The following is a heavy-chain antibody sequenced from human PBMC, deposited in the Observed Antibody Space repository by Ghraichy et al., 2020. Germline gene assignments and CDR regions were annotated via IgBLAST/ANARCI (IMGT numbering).Heavy chain of an antibody. J-gene: IGHJ4*02. CDR2: ISASGDTT. CDR1: GFTFSRFD. Sequence: LTCAASGFTFSRFDMSWVRLAPGKGLEWVSSISASGDTTHYADSVKGRFTSSRDNSKSTLSLQLNSLRAEDTAIYYCAKDWTPTYWGQGTVVTVSS. CDR3: AKDWTPTY. D-gene: IGHD3/OR15-3a*01. V-gene: IGHV3-23*01.